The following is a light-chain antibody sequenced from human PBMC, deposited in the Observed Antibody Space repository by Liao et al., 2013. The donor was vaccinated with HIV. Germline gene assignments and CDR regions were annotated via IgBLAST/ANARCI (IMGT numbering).Light chain of an antibody. J-gene: IGLJ1*01. CDR1: KLGNKF. V-gene: IGLV3-1*01. Sequence: SYELTQPPSVSVSPGQTASITCSGDKLGNKFVCWYQQKPGQSPVLVIYQDTKRPSGIPERFSGSNSGNTATLTIAGTQAMDEADYYCQARDTSTAVFGPGTRVTVL. CDR2: QDT. CDR3: QARDTSTAV.